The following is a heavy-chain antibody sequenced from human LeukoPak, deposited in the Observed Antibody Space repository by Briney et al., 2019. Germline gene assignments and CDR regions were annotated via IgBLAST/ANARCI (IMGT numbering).Heavy chain of an antibody. D-gene: IGHD1-26*01. V-gene: IGHV4-59*08. Sequence: PSETLSLTCTVSGGSLSSYYWTWIRQPPGKGLEWIGYIYYSGSTKYNPSLKSRVTISVDSSKKHFSLKLSSVTAADTAVYYCARAQVGIVGATEFAYWGQGTLVTVSS. J-gene: IGHJ4*02. CDR2: IYYSGST. CDR1: GGSLSSYY. CDR3: ARAQVGIVGATEFAY.